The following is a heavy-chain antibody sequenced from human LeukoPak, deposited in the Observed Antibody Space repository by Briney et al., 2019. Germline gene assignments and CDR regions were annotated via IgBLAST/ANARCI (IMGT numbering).Heavy chain of an antibody. CDR1: GYTFTGYY. V-gene: IGHV1-2*02. J-gene: IGHJ3*02. CDR3: ARGAAYYDILTGYRAGGSDAFDI. CDR2: INPNSGGT. Sequence: ASVKVSCKASGYTFTGYYMHWVRQAPGQGLEWMGWINPNSGGTNYAQKFQGRVTMTRDTSINTAYMELSRLRSDDTAVYYCARGAAYYDILTGYRAGGSDAFDIWGQGTMVTVSS. D-gene: IGHD3-9*01.